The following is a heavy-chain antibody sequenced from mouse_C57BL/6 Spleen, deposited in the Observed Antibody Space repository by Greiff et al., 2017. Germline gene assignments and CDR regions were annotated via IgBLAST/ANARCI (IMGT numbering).Heavy chain of an antibody. J-gene: IGHJ4*01. Sequence: QVQLQQPGAELVRPGTSVKLSCKASGYTFTSYWMHWVKQRPGQGLEWIGVIDPSDSYTNYNQKFKGKATLTVDTSSSTAYMQLSSLTSEDSAVYYCARLEGYYWEDAMDYWGQGTSVTVSS. CDR1: GYTFTSYW. V-gene: IGHV1-59*01. D-gene: IGHD2-3*01. CDR2: IDPSDSYT. CDR3: ARLEGYYWEDAMDY.